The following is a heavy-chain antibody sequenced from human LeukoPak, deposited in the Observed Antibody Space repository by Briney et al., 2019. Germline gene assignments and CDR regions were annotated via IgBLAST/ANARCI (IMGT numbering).Heavy chain of an antibody. CDR3: ARHNAYDSSGYYSFAGPPPADY. J-gene: IGHJ4*02. CDR2: IYYSGST. V-gene: IGHV4-59*08. D-gene: IGHD3-22*01. CDR1: GGSISSYY. Sequence: SETLPLTCTVSGGSISSYYWSWIRQPPEKGLEWIGYIYYSGSTNYSPSLKSRVTISVDTSKNQFSLKLSSVTAADTAVYYCARHNAYDSSGYYSFAGPPPADYWGQGTLVTVPS.